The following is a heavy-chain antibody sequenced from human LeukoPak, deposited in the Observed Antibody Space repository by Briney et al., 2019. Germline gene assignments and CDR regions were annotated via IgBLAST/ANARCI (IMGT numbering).Heavy chain of an antibody. CDR2: ISWDGGTI. J-gene: IGHJ4*02. D-gene: IGHD1-26*01. V-gene: IGHV3-43D*03. Sequence: GGSLRLSCAASGFTFDDYAFHWVRQAPGKGLEWVSLISWDGGTIYYADSVRGRFTISRDNSKNSLYLRMNSLRAEDTALYYCAKGSGGAYYNYSEDWGQGTLVSVAS. CDR3: AKGSGGAYYNYSED. CDR1: GFTFDDYA.